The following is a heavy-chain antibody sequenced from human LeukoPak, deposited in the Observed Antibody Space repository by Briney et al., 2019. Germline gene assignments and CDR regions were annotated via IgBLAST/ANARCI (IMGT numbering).Heavy chain of an antibody. V-gene: IGHV3-48*01. J-gene: IGHJ5*02. Sequence: GSLRLSRAASGFPFRTSGMNWVRQAPGKGLEWVSYINSSGTNISYAQSVKGRFTITRDNAQTSPTLHMNTLRADDTAVYYCAAAAGTDNWFDPWGQGTLVTVSS. D-gene: IGHD6-13*01. CDR2: INSSGTNI. CDR1: GFPFRTSG. CDR3: AAAAGTDNWFDP.